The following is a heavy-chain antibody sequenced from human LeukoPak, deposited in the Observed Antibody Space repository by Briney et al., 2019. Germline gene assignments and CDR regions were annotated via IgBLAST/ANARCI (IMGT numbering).Heavy chain of an antibody. CDR3: ARDGDFWSGHTDNWFDP. J-gene: IGHJ5*02. CDR2: INPNSGGT. V-gene: IGHV1-2*02. Sequence: ASVKVSCKASGYTFTGYYMHWVRQAPGQGLEWMGWINPNSGGTNYAQKFQGRVTMTRDTSISTAYMELSRLRSDDTAVYYCARDGDFWSGHTDNWFDPWGQGTLVTVSS. CDR1: GYTFTGYY. D-gene: IGHD3-3*01.